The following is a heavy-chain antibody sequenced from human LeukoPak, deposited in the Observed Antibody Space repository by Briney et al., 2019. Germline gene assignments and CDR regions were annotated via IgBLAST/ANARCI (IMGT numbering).Heavy chain of an antibody. CDR2: IIPILGIA. Sequence: SVKVSCKASGYTFTSYGISWVRQAPGQGVEWMGRIIPILGIANYAQKFQGRVTITADKSTSTAYMELRSLRSEDTAVYYCARATYSNCPDYWGQGTLVTVSS. V-gene: IGHV1-69*04. CDR1: GYTFTSYG. J-gene: IGHJ4*02. D-gene: IGHD4-11*01. CDR3: ARATYSNCPDY.